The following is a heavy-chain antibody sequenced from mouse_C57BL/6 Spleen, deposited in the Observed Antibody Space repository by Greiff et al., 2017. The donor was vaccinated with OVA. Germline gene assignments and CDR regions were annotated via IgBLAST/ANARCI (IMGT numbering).Heavy chain of an antibody. J-gene: IGHJ2*01. CDR2: IDPETGGT. CDR3: TPYYYGSSSYYFDY. D-gene: IGHD1-1*01. V-gene: IGHV1-15*01. Sequence: QVQLKQSGAELVRPGASVTLSCKASGYTFTDYEMHWVKQTPVHGLEWIGAIDPETGGTAYNQKFKGKAILTADKSSSTAYMELRSLTSEDSAVYYCTPYYYGSSSYYFDYWGQGTTLTVSS. CDR1: GYTFTDYE.